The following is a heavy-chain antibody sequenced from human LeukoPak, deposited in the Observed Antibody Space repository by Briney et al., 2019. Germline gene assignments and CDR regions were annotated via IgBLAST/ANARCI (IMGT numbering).Heavy chain of an antibody. J-gene: IGHJ4*02. CDR3: ARSLYYYGSGSYYGTY. D-gene: IGHD3-10*01. Sequence: ASVKVSCKASGYTLTGYYMHWLRQAPGQGLEWMGWINPNSRGTNYAQKFQGRVTMTRDTSINTAYMELSRLRSDDTAVYYCARSLYYYGSGSYYGTYWGQGTLVTVSS. CDR2: INPNSRGT. V-gene: IGHV1-2*02. CDR1: GYTLTGYY.